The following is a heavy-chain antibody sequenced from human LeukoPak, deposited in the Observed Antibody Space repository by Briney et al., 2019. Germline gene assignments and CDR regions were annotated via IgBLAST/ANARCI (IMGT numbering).Heavy chain of an antibody. CDR3: ARVGGGDYVDY. V-gene: IGHV1-2*02. CDR1: GYTFTVYY. J-gene: IGHJ4*02. Sequence: ASVKVPCKASGYTFTVYYMHWVRQAPGPGLEWMGWINPNSGGTNYAQEFQGRVTMTRDTSISTAYMELSRLRSDDTAVYYCARVGGGDYVDYWGEGTLVTVSS. D-gene: IGHD1-26*01. CDR2: INPNSGGT.